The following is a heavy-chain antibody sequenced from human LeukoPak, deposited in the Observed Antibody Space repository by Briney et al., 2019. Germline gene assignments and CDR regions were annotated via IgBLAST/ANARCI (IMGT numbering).Heavy chain of an antibody. CDR2: IYYSGST. D-gene: IGHD6-13*01. CDR3: ASGSAVAAAGAY. V-gene: IGHV4-59*01. Sequence: PSETLSLTCTVSGGSISSYYWSWIRQPPGKGLEWIGYIYYSGSTNYNPSLKSRVTISVDTFKNQFSLKLTSVTAADTAVYYCASGSAVAAAGAYWGQGTLVTVSS. CDR1: GGSISSYY. J-gene: IGHJ4*02.